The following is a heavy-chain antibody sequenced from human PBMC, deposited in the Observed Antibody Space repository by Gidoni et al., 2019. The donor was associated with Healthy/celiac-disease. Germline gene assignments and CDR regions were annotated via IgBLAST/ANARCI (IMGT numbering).Heavy chain of an antibody. CDR3: ARDSVGITGTTVWFDP. CDR2: INPNSGGT. CDR1: GYTFTGYY. D-gene: IGHD1-20*01. Sequence: QVQLVQSGAEVKTPGASVKVSCKAAGYTFTGYYMHWVRQAPGQGLEWMGWINPNSGGTNYAQKFQGRVTMTRDTSISTAYMELSRLRSDDTAVYYCARDSVGITGTTVWFDPWGQGTLVTVSS. V-gene: IGHV1-2*02. J-gene: IGHJ5*02.